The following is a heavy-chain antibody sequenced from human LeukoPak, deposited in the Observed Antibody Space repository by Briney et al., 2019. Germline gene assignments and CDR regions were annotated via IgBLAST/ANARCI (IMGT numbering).Heavy chain of an antibody. J-gene: IGHJ6*03. CDR3: ARDRDGGYSGYVSYYYYYMDV. CDR2: IKQDGSEK. CDR1: GLTFSSYG. V-gene: IGHV3-7*01. Sequence: GGSLRLSCAASGLTFSSYGMSWVRQAPGKGLEWVANIKQDGSEKYYVDSVKGRFTISRDNAKNSLYLQMNGLRAEDTAVYYCARDRDGGYSGYVSYYYYYMDVWGKGTTVTISS. D-gene: IGHD5-12*01.